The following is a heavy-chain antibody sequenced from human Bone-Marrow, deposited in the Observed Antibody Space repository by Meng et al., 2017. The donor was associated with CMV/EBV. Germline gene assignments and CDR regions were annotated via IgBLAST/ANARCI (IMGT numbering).Heavy chain of an antibody. D-gene: IGHD6-13*01. Sequence: GPVSVKATVTLHLTCTVSGVSISSSSDYWGWIRQPPGKGLEWIGSIYYSGSTYYNPSHKSRVTISVDTSKNQFSLKLSSVTAADTAVYYCARDPPVPTAGGFDYWGQGTLVTVSS. CDR2: IYYSGST. V-gene: IGHV4-39*07. CDR3: ARDPPVPTAGGFDY. J-gene: IGHJ4*02. CDR1: GVSISSSSDY.